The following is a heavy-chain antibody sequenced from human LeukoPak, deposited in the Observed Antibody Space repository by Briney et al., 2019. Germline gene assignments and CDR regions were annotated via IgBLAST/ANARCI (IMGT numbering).Heavy chain of an antibody. CDR3: ARHEAYSSSWCDY. CDR2: IYYSGST. V-gene: IGHV4-59*08. J-gene: IGHJ4*02. CDR1: GGSISSYY. Sequence: PSETLSLTCTVSGGSISSYYWSWIRQPPGKGLEWIGYIYYSGSTNYNPSLKSRVTISVDTSKNQFSLKLSSVTAADTAVYYCARHEAYSSSWCDYWGQGTLVTVSS. D-gene: IGHD6-13*01.